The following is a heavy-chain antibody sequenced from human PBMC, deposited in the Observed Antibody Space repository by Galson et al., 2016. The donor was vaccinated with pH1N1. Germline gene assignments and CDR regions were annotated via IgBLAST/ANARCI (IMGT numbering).Heavy chain of an antibody. CDR1: GYTFTTYG. D-gene: IGHD3-22*01. CDR3: ARGGYWVY. V-gene: IGHV1-18*04. CDR2: ISANNGNT. J-gene: IGHJ4*02. Sequence: SVKVSCKASGYTFTTYGISWVRQAPGQGLEWMGWISANNGNTNSAQKLQGRVTMTTDTSTTTAYMELTSLTPDDTAMYYCARGGYWVYWGQGTLVTVSS.